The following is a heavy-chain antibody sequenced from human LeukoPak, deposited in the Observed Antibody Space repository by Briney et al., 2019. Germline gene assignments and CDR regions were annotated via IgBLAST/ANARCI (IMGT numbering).Heavy chain of an antibody. CDR2: IYNNGST. V-gene: IGHV3-23*03. CDR1: GLTFTNFA. Sequence: GGSLRLSCAITGLTFTNFAMNWVRQAPGKGLEWVSVIYNNGSTYYADSVKGRFTISRDNFRNTVYLQMNSLRPEDTAVYYCARDSSGKGTWYFDLWGRGTLVTVSS. D-gene: IGHD3-22*01. J-gene: IGHJ2*01. CDR3: ARDSSGKGTWYFDL.